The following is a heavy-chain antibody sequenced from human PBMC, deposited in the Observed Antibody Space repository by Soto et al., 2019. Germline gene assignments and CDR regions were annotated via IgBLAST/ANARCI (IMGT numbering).Heavy chain of an antibody. CDR1: GGTFSSYA. J-gene: IGHJ6*02. CDR2: INPSSGST. Sequence: RASVKVSCKASGGTFSSYAISWVRQAPGQGLEWMGIINPSSGSTSYAQKLQGRVTMTTDTSTSTAYMELRSLRSDDTAVYYCARDRVTTGYYYYYYGMDVWGQGTTVTVSS. D-gene: IGHD4-17*01. CDR3: ARDRVTTGYYYYYYGMDV. V-gene: IGHV1-18*01.